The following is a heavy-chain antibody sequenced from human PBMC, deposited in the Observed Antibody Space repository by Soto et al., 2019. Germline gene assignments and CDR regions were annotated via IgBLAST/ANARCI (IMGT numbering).Heavy chain of an antibody. J-gene: IGHJ1*01. D-gene: IGHD4-17*01. V-gene: IGHV3-7*01. Sequence: EVQLVESGGGLVQPGGSLRLSCAASGFTFSSYWMSWVRQAPGKGLEWVANIKQDGSEKYYVDSVKGRFTISRDNAKNSLYLQMKSLRAEDTAVYYCATDLGYGDEYFQHWGQGTLVTVSS. CDR2: IKQDGSEK. CDR3: ATDLGYGDEYFQH. CDR1: GFTFSSYW.